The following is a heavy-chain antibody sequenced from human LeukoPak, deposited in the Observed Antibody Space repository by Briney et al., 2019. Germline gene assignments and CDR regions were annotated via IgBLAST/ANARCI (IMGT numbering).Heavy chain of an antibody. D-gene: IGHD6-19*01. J-gene: IGHJ4*02. CDR3: AKARLYSGWYDYFDS. Sequence: EPGGSLRLSCAASGFTFSSYAMSWVRQAPGKGLEWVSAITGGGSNTYYADSAKGRFTISRDNSKNTLYVQMNSPRVEDTAVYYCAKARLYSGWYDYFDSWGQGTLVTVSS. V-gene: IGHV3-23*01. CDR2: ITGGGSNT. CDR1: GFTFSSYA.